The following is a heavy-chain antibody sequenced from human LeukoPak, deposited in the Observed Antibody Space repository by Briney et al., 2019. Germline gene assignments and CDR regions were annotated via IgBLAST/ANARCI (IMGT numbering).Heavy chain of an antibody. Sequence: GGSLRLSCAASGFTFSSYAMSWVRQAPGKGLEWVSAISGSGGSTYYADSVKGRFTTSRDNSKNTLYLQMNSLRAEDTAVYYCAKMAVVVPAAVSDAFDIWGQGTMVTVSS. D-gene: IGHD2-2*01. CDR3: AKMAVVVPAAVSDAFDI. V-gene: IGHV3-23*01. J-gene: IGHJ3*02. CDR2: ISGSGGST. CDR1: GFTFSSYA.